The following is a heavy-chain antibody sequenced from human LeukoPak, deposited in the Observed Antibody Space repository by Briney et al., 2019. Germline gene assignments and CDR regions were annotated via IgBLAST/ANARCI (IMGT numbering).Heavy chain of an antibody. CDR3: AKGAYEYVWGSYCDS. J-gene: IGHJ5*01. CDR2: ISGNGAST. D-gene: IGHD3-16*01. V-gene: IGHV3-23*01. Sequence: PGRSLRLSCAASGFTFSSFAMTWVRQAPGKGLEWVSGISGNGASTYYADSVKGRFTISSDNSKNTLYLQMKSLRAEDTAVYYCAKGAYEYVWGSYCDSWGQGTLVTVSS. CDR1: GFTFSSFA.